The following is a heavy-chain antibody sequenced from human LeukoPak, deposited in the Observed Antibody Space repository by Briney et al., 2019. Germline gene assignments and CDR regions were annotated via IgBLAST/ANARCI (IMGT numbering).Heavy chain of an antibody. CDR1: GFTFSNYA. Sequence: GGSLRLSCAASGFTFSNYAIHWVRQAPGKGLEWVAVISYDGANKYYADSVKGRFTISRDNSKNTLYLRINGLRAEDTAVYYCARADCSRTSCSWYYGMDVWGQGTTVTVSS. CDR2: ISYDGANK. V-gene: IGHV3-30-3*01. D-gene: IGHD2-2*01. CDR3: ARADCSRTSCSWYYGMDV. J-gene: IGHJ6*02.